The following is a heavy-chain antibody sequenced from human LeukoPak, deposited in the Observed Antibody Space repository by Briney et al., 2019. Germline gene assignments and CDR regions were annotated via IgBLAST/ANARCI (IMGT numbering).Heavy chain of an antibody. J-gene: IGHJ3*02. CDR3: ARWGSSGSRGAFDAFDI. Sequence: SETLSLTCTVSGGSISSYYWSWIRQPPGKGLEWIGYIYYSGSTNYNPSLKSRVTISVDTSKNQFSLKLSSVTAADTAVYYCARWGSSGSRGAFDAFDIWGQGTMVTVSS. V-gene: IGHV4-59*01. CDR2: IYYSGST. D-gene: IGHD3-22*01. CDR1: GGSISSYY.